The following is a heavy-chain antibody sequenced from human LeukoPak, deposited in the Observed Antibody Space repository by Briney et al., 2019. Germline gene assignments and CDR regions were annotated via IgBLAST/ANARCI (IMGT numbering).Heavy chain of an antibody. V-gene: IGHV1-46*01. CDR3: ARMAMDPAMVTNFFDL. D-gene: IGHD5-18*01. J-gene: IGHJ4*02. Sequence: GASVKVSCKASGYTFTNYYMHWVRQAPGQGLEWMGVNHPSGGSTTYAQKFQGRVTLTKDTATSTVYIELSSLRSDDTAVFYCARMAMDPAMVTNFFDLWGQGTLLTVSA. CDR2: NHPSGGST. CDR1: GYTFTNYY.